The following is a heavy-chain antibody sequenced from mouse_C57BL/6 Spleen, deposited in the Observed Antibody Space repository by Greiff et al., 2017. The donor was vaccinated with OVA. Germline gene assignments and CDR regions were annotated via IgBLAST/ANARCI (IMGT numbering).Heavy chain of an antibody. CDR1: GFTFSSYT. CDR2: ISGGGGNT. CDR3: ARQGLLRTYFDY. J-gene: IGHJ2*01. D-gene: IGHD2-3*01. Sequence: EVQRVESGGGLVKPGGSLKLSCAASGFTFSSYTMSWVRQTPEKRLEWVATISGGGGNTYYPDSVKGRFTISRDNAKNTLYLQMSSLRSEDTALYYCARQGLLRTYFDYWGQGTTLTVSS. V-gene: IGHV5-9*01.